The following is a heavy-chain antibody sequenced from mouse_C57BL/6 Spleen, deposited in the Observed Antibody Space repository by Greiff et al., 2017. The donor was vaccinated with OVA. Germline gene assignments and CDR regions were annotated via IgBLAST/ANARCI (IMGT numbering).Heavy chain of an antibody. CDR2: INPGSGGT. CDR1: GYAFTNYL. D-gene: IGHD2-5*01. Sequence: VQLVESGAELVRPGTSVKVSCKASGYAFTNYLIEWVKQRPGQGLEWIGVINPGSGGTNYNEKFKGKATLTADKSSSTAYMQLSRLTSEDSAVYFCARPSRSKSPYFDVWGTGTTVTVSS. J-gene: IGHJ1*03. CDR3: ARPSRSKSPYFDV. V-gene: IGHV1-54*01.